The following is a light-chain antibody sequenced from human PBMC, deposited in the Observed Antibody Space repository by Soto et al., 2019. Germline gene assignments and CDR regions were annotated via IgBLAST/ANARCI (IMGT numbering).Light chain of an antibody. CDR1: QSINRD. V-gene: IGKV1-39*01. CDR2: AAF. CDR3: QQNYSTPLA. Sequence: DIQMTQSPFSLSASVGDRVPITCGASQSINRDLNWYQQKPGKAPNLLIYAAFTLESGVPSRFSGSGSGTDFTLTISSLQLEDFATYYCQQNYSTPLAFGGGTKVDIK. J-gene: IGKJ4*01.